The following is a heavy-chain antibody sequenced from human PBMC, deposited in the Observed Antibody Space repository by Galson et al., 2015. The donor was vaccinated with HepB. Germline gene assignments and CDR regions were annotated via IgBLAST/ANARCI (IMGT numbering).Heavy chain of an antibody. CDR1: GFTFSGAS. D-gene: IGHD2/OR15-2a*01. J-gene: IGHJ4*02. V-gene: IGHV3-73*01. CDR2: IRSRAQSYAK. Sequence: SLRLSCAASGFTFSGASMTWVRQASGKGLEWIGRIRSRAQSYAKTYGASGKGRFTISRDDSQNTAYLQMSRLQTQDTAVYYCFSRVSDLLDWGRGTLVSVSS. CDR3: FSRVSDLLD.